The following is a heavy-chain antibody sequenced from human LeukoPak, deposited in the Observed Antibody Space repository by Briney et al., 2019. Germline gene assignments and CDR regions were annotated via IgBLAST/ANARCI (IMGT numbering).Heavy chain of an antibody. CDR2: IYYSGST. J-gene: IGHJ3*02. Sequence: SETLSLTCTVSGGSISSYYWSWIRQPPGKGLEWIGYIYYSGSTNYNPSLKSRVTISVDTSKIQFSLKLSSVTAADTAVYYCARGLGSTPEGAFDIWGQGTMVTVSS. D-gene: IGHD1-14*01. CDR3: ARGLGSTPEGAFDI. CDR1: GGSISSYY. V-gene: IGHV4-59*01.